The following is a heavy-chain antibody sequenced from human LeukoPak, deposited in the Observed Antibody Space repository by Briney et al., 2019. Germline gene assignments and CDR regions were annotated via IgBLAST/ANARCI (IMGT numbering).Heavy chain of an antibody. D-gene: IGHD4-17*01. J-gene: IGHJ4*02. CDR1: GGSITSYY. CDR2: IDASGDT. Sequence: PSETLSLTCTVSGGSITSYYWNWIRQPAGKGLEWIGRIDASGDTYYNPSLKSRLILSADTSKNQFSLKLNSVTAADTAVYYCARDRYGDYGVDYWGQGTLVTVSS. CDR3: ARDRYGDYGVDY. V-gene: IGHV4-4*07.